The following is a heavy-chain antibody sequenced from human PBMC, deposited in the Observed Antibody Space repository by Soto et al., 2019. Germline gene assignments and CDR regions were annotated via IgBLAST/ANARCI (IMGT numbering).Heavy chain of an antibody. CDR1: GGSISSYY. J-gene: IGHJ5*02. CDR3: ARGGRGSTSGNWFDP. V-gene: IGHV4-59*08. Sequence: QVQLQESGPGLVKPSETLSLTCTVSGGSISSYYWSWIRQSPVKGLEWIGYTFYSGTTNFHPSLQSRVTLSLDTSKNQFSLKLNSVTAADTAVYYCARGGRGSTSGNWFDPWGQGTLVSVSS. D-gene: IGHD2-2*01. CDR2: TFYSGTT.